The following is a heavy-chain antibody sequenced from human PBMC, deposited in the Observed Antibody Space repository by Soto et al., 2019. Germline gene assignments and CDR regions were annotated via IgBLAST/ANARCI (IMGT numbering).Heavy chain of an antibody. CDR1: GFTFSSYA. V-gene: IGHV3-30-3*01. CDR2: ISYDGSNK. CDR3: ARAYSSSWYHYYYYYGMDV. J-gene: IGHJ6*02. Sequence: PGGSLRLSCAASGFTFSSYAMHWVRQAPGKGLEWVAVISYDGSNKYYADSVKGRFTISRDNSKNTLYLQMNSLRAEDTAVYYCARAYSSSWYHYYYYYGMDVWGQGTTVTSP. D-gene: IGHD6-13*01.